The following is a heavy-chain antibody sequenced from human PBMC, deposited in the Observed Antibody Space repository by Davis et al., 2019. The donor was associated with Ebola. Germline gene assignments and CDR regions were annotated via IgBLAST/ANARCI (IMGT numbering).Heavy chain of an antibody. V-gene: IGHV1-46*01. CDR3: ARANGDGSGSYYAFPFFDY. Sequence: ASVQVSCKASRYTFTSYYMHWVRQAPGQGLAWMGIINPTCCSTSYAQKFQGRVTMTRDTSTTTVYMELSSLRSGDTAVYYCARANGDGSGSYYAFPFFDYWGQGTLVTVSS. CDR1: RYTFTSYY. CDR2: INPTCCST. J-gene: IGHJ4*02. D-gene: IGHD3-10*01.